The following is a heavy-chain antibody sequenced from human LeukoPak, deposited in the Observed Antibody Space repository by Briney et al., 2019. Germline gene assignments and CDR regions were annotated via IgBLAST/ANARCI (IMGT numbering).Heavy chain of an antibody. Sequence: GASVKVSCEASGYTFTGYYMHWVRQAPGQGLEWMGWINPNSGGTNYAQKFQGRVTMTRDTSISTAYMELSRLRSDDTAVYYCARGLRPGYYYDSSGYRDYWGQGTLVTVSS. D-gene: IGHD3-22*01. J-gene: IGHJ4*02. CDR2: INPNSGGT. CDR3: ARGLRPGYYYDSSGYRDY. V-gene: IGHV1-2*02. CDR1: GYTFTGYY.